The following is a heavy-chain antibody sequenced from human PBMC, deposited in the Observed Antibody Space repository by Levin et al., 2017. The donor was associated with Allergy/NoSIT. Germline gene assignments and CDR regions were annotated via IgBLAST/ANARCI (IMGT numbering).Heavy chain of an antibody. Sequence: PGESLKISCAASGFTCSSYAMSWVRQAPGKGLEWVSAISDSGGNTYYADSVKGRFTISRDNSKNTLYLQMNSLRAEDTAVYYCAKYDSGGYPNGYFDYWGQGTLVTVSS. D-gene: IGHD3-22*01. CDR3: AKYDSGGYPNGYFDY. J-gene: IGHJ4*02. CDR1: GFTCSSYA. V-gene: IGHV3-23*01. CDR2: ISDSGGNT.